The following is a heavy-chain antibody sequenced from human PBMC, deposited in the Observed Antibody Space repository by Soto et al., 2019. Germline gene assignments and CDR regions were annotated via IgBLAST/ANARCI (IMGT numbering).Heavy chain of an antibody. CDR1: GFTFNNAW. CDR2: IKSKAAGGTT. J-gene: IGHJ4*02. CDR3: TTEWNTVTTCF. D-gene: IGHD4-17*01. V-gene: IGHV3-15*01. Sequence: EVQLVESGGGLVKPGGSLRLSCAASGFTFNNAWMNWVRQSPGKGLEWVGRIKSKAAGGTTDYAAPVKDRLTISRDESKTTLYLDMNSLKTEDTGVYYCTTEWNTVTTCFWGQGTLFTVSS.